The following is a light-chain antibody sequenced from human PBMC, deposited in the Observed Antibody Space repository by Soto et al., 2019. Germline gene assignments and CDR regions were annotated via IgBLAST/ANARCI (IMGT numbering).Light chain of an antibody. V-gene: IGKV3-11*01. Sequence: DIVLTQSPVTLSLSPGERATLSCRASQSVSSYLAWYQQKPGQAPRLLIYDASNRATGIPARFSGGGSGTDFTLTIDNLEPEDFAIYYCQQRSNWPPITFGQGTRLEIK. CDR3: QQRSNWPPIT. CDR2: DAS. CDR1: QSVSSY. J-gene: IGKJ5*01.